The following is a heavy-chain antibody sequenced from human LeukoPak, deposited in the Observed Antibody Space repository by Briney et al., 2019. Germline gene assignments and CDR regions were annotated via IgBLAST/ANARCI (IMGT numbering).Heavy chain of an antibody. V-gene: IGHV4-31*03. Sequence: SETPSLTCTVSGGSISSGGYYWSWIRQHPGKGLEWIGYIYYSGSTYYNPSLKSRVTISVDTSKNQFSLKLSSVTAADTAVYYCARAGGFFSPFGYWGQGTLVTVSS. D-gene: IGHD3-16*01. CDR1: GGSISSGGYY. J-gene: IGHJ4*02. CDR3: ARAGGFFSPFGY. CDR2: IYYSGST.